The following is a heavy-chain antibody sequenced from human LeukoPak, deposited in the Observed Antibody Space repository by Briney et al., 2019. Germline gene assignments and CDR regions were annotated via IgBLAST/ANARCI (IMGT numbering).Heavy chain of an antibody. CDR2: IYYSGST. Sequence: SETLSLTCAVYGGSFSGYYWSWIRQPPGKGLEWIGYIYYSGSTNYNPSLKSRVTISVDTSKNQFSLKLSSVTAADTAVYYCARQMTTVTIFDYWGQGTLVTVSS. D-gene: IGHD4-17*01. V-gene: IGHV4-59*08. CDR3: ARQMTTVTIFDY. CDR1: GGSFSGYY. J-gene: IGHJ4*02.